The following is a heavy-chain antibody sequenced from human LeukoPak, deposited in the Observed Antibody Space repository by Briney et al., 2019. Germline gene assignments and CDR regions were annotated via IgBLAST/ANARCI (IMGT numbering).Heavy chain of an antibody. CDR1: GYTFTGYY. Sequence: ASVKVSCKASGYTFTGYYMHWVRQAPGQGLEWMGWINPNSGGTNYAQKFQGRVTMTRDTSISTAYMEPSRLRSDDTAVYYCARDYGDRSSTSCYSVSSDPWGQGTLVTVSS. J-gene: IGHJ5*02. D-gene: IGHD2-2*01. CDR3: ARDYGDRSSTSCYSVSSDP. V-gene: IGHV1-2*02. CDR2: INPNSGGT.